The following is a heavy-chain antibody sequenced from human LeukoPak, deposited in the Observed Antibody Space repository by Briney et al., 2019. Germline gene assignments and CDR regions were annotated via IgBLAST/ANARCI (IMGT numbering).Heavy chain of an antibody. Sequence: GSLRLSCAASGFTFSSYAMSWVRQAPGKGLEWVSAISGSGGSTYYADSVKGRFTISRDNSKNTLYLQMNSLRAEDTAVYYCAKDPYDIGAGYYFDYWGQGTLVTVSS. J-gene: IGHJ4*02. CDR1: GFTFSSYA. CDR2: ISGSGGST. V-gene: IGHV3-23*01. CDR3: AKDPYDIGAGYYFDY. D-gene: IGHD3-22*01.